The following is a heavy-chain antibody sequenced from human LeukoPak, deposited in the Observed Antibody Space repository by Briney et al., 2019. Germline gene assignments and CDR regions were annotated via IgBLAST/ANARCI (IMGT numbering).Heavy chain of an antibody. CDR2: IYYSGST. D-gene: IGHD6-6*01. J-gene: IGHJ4*02. V-gene: IGHV4-39*01. CDR3: ARGRIYSSSSFYRFDY. CDR1: GGSISSSSYY. Sequence: SETLSLTCTVSGGSISSSSYYWGWIRQPPGKGLEWIGSIYYSGSTYYNPSLKSRVTISVDSSKNQFSLKLSSVTAADTAVYYCARGRIYSSSSFYRFDYWGQGTLVTVSS.